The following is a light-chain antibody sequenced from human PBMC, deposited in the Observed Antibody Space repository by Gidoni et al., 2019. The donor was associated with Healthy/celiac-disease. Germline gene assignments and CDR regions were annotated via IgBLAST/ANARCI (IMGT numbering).Light chain of an antibody. V-gene: IGKV1-39*01. CDR1: QSISSY. Sequence: DIQMTQYPSSLSASVGDRVTITCRASQSISSYLNWYQQKPGKAPKLLIYASSSLQSGVPSRFSGSGSGPDFTLTISSLQPEDFATYYCQQSYSTPPTFGQGTKVEIK. J-gene: IGKJ1*01. CDR2: ASS. CDR3: QQSYSTPPT.